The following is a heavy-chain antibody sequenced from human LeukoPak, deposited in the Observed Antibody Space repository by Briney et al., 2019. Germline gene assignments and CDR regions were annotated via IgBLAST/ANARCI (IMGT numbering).Heavy chain of an antibody. J-gene: IGHJ4*02. D-gene: IGHD6-13*01. CDR3: ARVRGGRAAAGTILDY. V-gene: IGHV1-46*01. CDR2: INPSGGST. CDR1: GYTFTSYY. Sequence: ASVKVSCKASGYTFTSYYMHWVRQAPGQGLEWMGIINPSGGSTSYAQKFRGRVTMTRDTSTSTVYMELSSLRSEDTAVYYCARVRGGRAAAGTILDYWGQGTLVTVSS.